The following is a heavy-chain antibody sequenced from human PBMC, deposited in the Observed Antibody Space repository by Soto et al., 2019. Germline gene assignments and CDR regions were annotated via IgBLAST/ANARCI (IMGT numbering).Heavy chain of an antibody. CDR1: GGSISSYY. Sequence: QVQLQESGPGLVKPSETLSLTCTVSGGSISSYYWSWIRQPPGKGLEWIGYNYYSGSTNYNPSLKSRVTISVDTSKNQFSLKLSSVTAADTAVYYCARTTIFGEYYYYYMDVWGKGTTVTVSS. CDR3: ARTTIFGEYYYYYMDV. D-gene: IGHD3-3*01. J-gene: IGHJ6*03. CDR2: NYYSGST. V-gene: IGHV4-59*08.